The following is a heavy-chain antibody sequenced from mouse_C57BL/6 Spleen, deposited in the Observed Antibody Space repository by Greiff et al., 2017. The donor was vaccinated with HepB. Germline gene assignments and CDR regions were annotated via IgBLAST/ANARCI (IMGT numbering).Heavy chain of an antibody. J-gene: IGHJ1*03. CDR2: ISYDGSN. V-gene: IGHV3-6*01. D-gene: IGHD1-1*01. CDR1: GYSITSGYY. CDR3: AREGNYYGSSYWYFDV. Sequence: DVHLVESGPGLVKPSQSLSLTCSVTGYSITSGYYWNWIRQFPGNKLEWMGYISYDGSNNYNPSLKNRISITRDTSKNQFFLKLNSVTTEDTATYYCAREGNYYGSSYWYFDVWGTGTTVTVSS.